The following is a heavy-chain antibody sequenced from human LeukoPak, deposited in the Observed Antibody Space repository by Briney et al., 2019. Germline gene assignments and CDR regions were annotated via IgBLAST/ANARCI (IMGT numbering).Heavy chain of an antibody. CDR1: GFTFSSYS. CDR2: ISSSSSYI. Sequence: GGSLRLSCAASGFTFSSYSMNWVRQAPGKGLEWVSSISSSSSYIYYADSVKGRFTISRDNAKNSLYLQMNSLRAEDMALYYCAREGDMIPLFWGQGTLVTVSS. CDR3: AREGDMIPLF. J-gene: IGHJ4*02. D-gene: IGHD3-22*01. V-gene: IGHV3-21*04.